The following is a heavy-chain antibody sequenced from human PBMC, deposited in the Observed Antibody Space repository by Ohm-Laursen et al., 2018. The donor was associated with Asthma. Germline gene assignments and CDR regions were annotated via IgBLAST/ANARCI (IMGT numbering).Heavy chain of an antibody. J-gene: IGHJ5*02. CDR1: GYTFTTYP. Sequence: GATVKISCKASGYTFTTYPLHWVRQAPGRGLEYMGWINTNTGNPTYAQGFTGRFLFSLDTSVTTAYLQISSLKAEDTAFYYCARGRTFGPWGQGTLVTVSS. CDR2: INTNTGNP. V-gene: IGHV7-4-1*02. CDR3: ARGRTFGP.